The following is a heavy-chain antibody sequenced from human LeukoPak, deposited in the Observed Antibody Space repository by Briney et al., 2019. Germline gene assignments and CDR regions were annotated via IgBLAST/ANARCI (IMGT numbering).Heavy chain of an antibody. CDR1: GFTFSSYG. V-gene: IGHV3-33*06. Sequence: GRSLRLSRAASGFTFSSYGMHWVRQAPGKGLEWVAVIWYDGSNKYYTDSVKGRFTIFRDNSKNTLYLQMNSLRAEDTAVYYCAKDFSYYDSSGSGPDYWGQGTLVTVSS. CDR2: IWYDGSNK. J-gene: IGHJ4*02. CDR3: AKDFSYYDSSGSGPDY. D-gene: IGHD3-22*01.